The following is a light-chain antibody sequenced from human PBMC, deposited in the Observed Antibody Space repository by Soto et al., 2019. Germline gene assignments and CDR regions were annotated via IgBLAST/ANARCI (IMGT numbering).Light chain of an antibody. CDR2: EGS. CDR3: CSYAGINTVV. J-gene: IGLJ2*01. CDR1: SSDVGSYDL. V-gene: IGLV2-23*01. Sequence: QSALTQPASVSGSPGQSITISCTGTSSDVGSYDLVSWYQHHPGKAPKLIIYEGSKRPSRISNRFSGSKSGSTASLTISGLQAEDEADYYCCSYAGINTVVFGGGTKLTVL.